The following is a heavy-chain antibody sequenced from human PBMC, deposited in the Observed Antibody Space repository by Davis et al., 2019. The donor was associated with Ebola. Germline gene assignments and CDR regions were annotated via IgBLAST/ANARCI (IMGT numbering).Heavy chain of an antibody. Sequence: GGSLRLSCAASGFTFSSYWMSWVRQAPGKGLEWVANIKQDGSEKYYVDSVKGRFTISRDNAKNSLYLQMNSLRAEDTAVYYCARDDSEWELLGGVDYWGQGTLVTASS. CDR1: GFTFSSYW. CDR3: ARDDSEWELLGGVDY. V-gene: IGHV3-7*01. CDR2: IKQDGSEK. J-gene: IGHJ4*02. D-gene: IGHD1-26*01.